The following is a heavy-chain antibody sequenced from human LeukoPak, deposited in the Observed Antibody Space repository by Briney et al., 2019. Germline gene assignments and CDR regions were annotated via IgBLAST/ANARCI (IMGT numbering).Heavy chain of an antibody. Sequence: GGSLRLSCAASGFTFSSYWMSWVRQAPGKGLEWVANIKQDGSEKYYVDSVKGRFTISRDNAKNSLYLQMNSLRAEDTAVYYCRRVGAGTDRVIPGRPAPICLTSWGKGPLATVSS. J-gene: IGHJ5*02. D-gene: IGHD3-16*02. V-gene: IGHV3-7*03. CDR3: RRVGAGTDRVIPGRPAPICLTS. CDR2: IKQDGSEK. CDR1: GFTFSSYW.